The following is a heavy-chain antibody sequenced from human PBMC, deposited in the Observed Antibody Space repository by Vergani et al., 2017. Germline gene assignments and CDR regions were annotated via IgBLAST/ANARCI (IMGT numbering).Heavy chain of an antibody. D-gene: IGHD6-13*01. CDR1: GYTFTNNH. CDR3: ARDRRIGIATNWFDP. CDR2: INTNTGNP. V-gene: IGHV7-4-1*02. Sequence: VQLVQSGTEVKKPGASVKIACKTSGYTFTNNHLHWVRQAPGQGLEWMGWINTNTGNPTYAQGFTGRFVFSLDTSVSTAYLQISSLKAEDTAVYYCARDRRIGIATNWFDPWGQGTLVTVSS. J-gene: IGHJ5*02.